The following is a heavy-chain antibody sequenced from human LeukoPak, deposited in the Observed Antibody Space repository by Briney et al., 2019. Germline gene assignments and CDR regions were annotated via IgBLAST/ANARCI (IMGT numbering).Heavy chain of an antibody. Sequence: PSETLSLTCTVSGGSISSSSYYWGWIRQPPGKGLEWIGSIYYSRSTYYNPSLKSRVTISVDTSKNQFSLKLSSVTAADTAVYYCARQDSWDYWGQGTLVTVSS. V-gene: IGHV4-39*01. CDR1: GGSISSSSYY. CDR2: IYYSRST. J-gene: IGHJ4*02. CDR3: ARQDSWDY. D-gene: IGHD6-13*01.